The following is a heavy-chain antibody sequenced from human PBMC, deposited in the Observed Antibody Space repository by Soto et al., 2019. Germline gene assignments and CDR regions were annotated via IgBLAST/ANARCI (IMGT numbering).Heavy chain of an antibody. CDR2: IYYSGST. Sequence: QVQLQESGPGLVKPSETLSLTCTVSGGSVSSGSYYWSWIRQPPGKGLEWIGYIYYSGSTNYKPSPKGRVTITGDTSKDPFSLKLSSVTAADTAVYYCARDSGNIVGATGHAYWGQGTLVTVSS. J-gene: IGHJ4*02. V-gene: IGHV4-61*01. D-gene: IGHD1-26*01. CDR3: ARDSGNIVGATGHAY. CDR1: GGSVSSGSYY.